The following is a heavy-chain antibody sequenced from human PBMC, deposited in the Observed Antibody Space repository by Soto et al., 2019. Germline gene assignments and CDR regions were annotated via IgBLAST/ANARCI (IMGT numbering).Heavy chain of an antibody. D-gene: IGHD3-22*01. CDR3: ARSTEEVVVTNFDY. CDR1: GFTFSSYA. Sequence: GGSLRLSCAASGFTFSSYAMHWVRQAPGKGLEWVAVISYDGSNKYYADSVKGRFTISRDNSKNTLYLQMNSLRAEDTAVYYCARSTEEVVVTNFDYWGQGTLVTVSS. J-gene: IGHJ4*02. CDR2: ISYDGSNK. V-gene: IGHV3-30-3*01.